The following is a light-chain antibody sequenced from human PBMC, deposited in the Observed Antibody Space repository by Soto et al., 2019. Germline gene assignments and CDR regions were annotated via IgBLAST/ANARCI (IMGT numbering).Light chain of an antibody. Sequence: IQMTQSASSLSASVGDRFTITCRASQSVSSYIIWYQQKVGKAPKLLIYAASSLQSGVPSRFSGSGSGTDFTLTISSLQPEDFATYYCQQSYSAPPTFGQGTKVDI. J-gene: IGKJ1*01. CDR1: QSVSSY. CDR3: QQSYSAPPT. CDR2: AAS. V-gene: IGKV1-39*01.